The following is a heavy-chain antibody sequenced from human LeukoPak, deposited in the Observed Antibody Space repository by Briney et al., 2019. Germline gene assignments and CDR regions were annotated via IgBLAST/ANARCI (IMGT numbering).Heavy chain of an antibody. CDR3: AKGRRYSYGDIPFDY. D-gene: IGHD5-18*01. Sequence: GGSLRLSCAASGFTFDDYAMHCVRQTPGEGLERVSLISGVGGSTYYADSVKGRFTIFSDNSKNSLYLQMNSLRTEDTALYYCAKGRRYSYGDIPFDYWGQGTLVTVSS. J-gene: IGHJ4*02. CDR1: GFTFDDYA. V-gene: IGHV3-43*02. CDR2: ISGVGGST.